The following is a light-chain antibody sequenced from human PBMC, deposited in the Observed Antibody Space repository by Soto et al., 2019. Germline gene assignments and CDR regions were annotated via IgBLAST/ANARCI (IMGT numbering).Light chain of an antibody. Sequence: QSALTQPASLSGSPGQSITISCTGTSSDIGAYDYVSWFQQHPGKAPKLMISEVNNRPSGVSNRFSGSKSGNTAYPTISGLQVEDEYEYYCSSYTSSSTSLFGTGLNVTV. CDR2: EVN. CDR1: SSDIGAYDY. CDR3: SSYTSSSTSL. J-gene: IGLJ1*01. V-gene: IGLV2-14*01.